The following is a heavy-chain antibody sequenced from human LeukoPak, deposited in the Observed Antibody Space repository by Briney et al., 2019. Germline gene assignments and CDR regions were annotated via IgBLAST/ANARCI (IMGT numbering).Heavy chain of an antibody. CDR3: ARGGYGGIDY. CDR2: IYTSGST. D-gene: IGHD4-23*01. Sequence: SETLSLTCTVSGGSISSGSYYWSWIRQPAGKGLEWIGRIYTSGSTNYNPSLKSRVTISVDTSKNQFSLKLSSVTAADTAVYYCARGGYGGIDYWGQGILVTVSS. V-gene: IGHV4-61*02. CDR1: GGSISSGSYY. J-gene: IGHJ4*02.